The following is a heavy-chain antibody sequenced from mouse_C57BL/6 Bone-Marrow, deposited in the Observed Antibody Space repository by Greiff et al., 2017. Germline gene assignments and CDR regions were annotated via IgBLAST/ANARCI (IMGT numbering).Heavy chain of an antibody. J-gene: IGHJ2*01. V-gene: IGHV1-55*01. CDR1: GYTFTSYW. CDR3: ARSGPLGRSVDY. CDR2: IYPTSGRT. D-gene: IGHD4-1*01. Sequence: VQLQQPGAELVKPGASVKMSCKASGYTFTSYWITWVKQRPGQGLEWIGDIYPTSGRTNYNEKFKSKAILTVDTSSNTAYMQLSSLTSEDSAVFYCARSGPLGRSVDYWGQGTTLTVSS.